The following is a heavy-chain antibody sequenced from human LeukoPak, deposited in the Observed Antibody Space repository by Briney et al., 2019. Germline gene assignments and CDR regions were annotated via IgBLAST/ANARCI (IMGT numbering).Heavy chain of an antibody. CDR1: GFTFNNYG. D-gene: IGHD3-22*01. CDR2: ISSSSSTI. Sequence: GGSLRLSCAASGFTFNNYGMHWVRQAPGKGLEWVSYISSSSSTIYYADSVKGRFTISRDNAKNSLYLQMNSLRAEDTAVYYCARDVNYYDSSGYYSWGQGTLVTVSS. CDR3: ARDVNYYDSSGYYS. J-gene: IGHJ4*02. V-gene: IGHV3-48*01.